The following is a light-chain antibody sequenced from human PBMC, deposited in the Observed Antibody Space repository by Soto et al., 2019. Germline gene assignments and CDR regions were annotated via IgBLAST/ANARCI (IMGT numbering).Light chain of an antibody. J-gene: IGKJ2*01. Sequence: EVLMTQSPATLSVSPGENVTLSCRASQSVSWKLAWYQQKPGQAPRLLIYGASKRVTTVPAKFSGSGSGTEFSLTITSLQSEDFAVYYCQQYDNWPPTTFGQGTKLEIK. V-gene: IGKV3-15*01. CDR2: GAS. CDR1: QSVSWK. CDR3: QQYDNWPPTT.